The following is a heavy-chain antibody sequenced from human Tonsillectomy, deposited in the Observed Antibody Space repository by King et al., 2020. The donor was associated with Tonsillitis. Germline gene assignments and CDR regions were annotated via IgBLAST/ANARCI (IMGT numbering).Heavy chain of an antibody. J-gene: IGHJ4*02. CDR1: GGSISSSSYY. CDR2: FYYSGST. V-gene: IGHV4-39*01. Sequence: PLQESGPGLVKPSETLSLTCSVSGGSISSSSYYWGWIRQPPGKGLEWIGDFYYSGSTYYSPSLKSRVTISVDTSKNQFSLKLCSVPAADTALYYCSSSAYSSGSSFDYWGQGTLVTVSS. D-gene: IGHD6-19*01. CDR3: SSSAYSSGSSFDY.